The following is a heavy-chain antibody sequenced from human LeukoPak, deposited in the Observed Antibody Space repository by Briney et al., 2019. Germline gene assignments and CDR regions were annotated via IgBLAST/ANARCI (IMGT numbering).Heavy chain of an antibody. CDR3: ARGPRYCSSTSCYFDYYYGMDV. J-gene: IGHJ6*02. Sequence: RGSLRLSCAASGFTFSSYSMNWVRQAPGKGLEWVSSISSSSSYIYYADSVKGRFTISRDNAKNSLYLQMNSLRAEDTAVYYCARGPRYCSSTSCYFDYYYGMDVWGQGTTVTVSS. CDR1: GFTFSSYS. V-gene: IGHV3-21*01. CDR2: ISSSSSYI. D-gene: IGHD2-2*01.